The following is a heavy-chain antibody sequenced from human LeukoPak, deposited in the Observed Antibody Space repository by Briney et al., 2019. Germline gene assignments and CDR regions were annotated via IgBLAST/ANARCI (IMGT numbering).Heavy chain of an antibody. CDR1: GFTFSSYG. V-gene: IGHV3-33*01. D-gene: IGHD1-26*01. J-gene: IGHJ4*02. CDR2: IWYDGSNK. CDR3: ARHSGSSHFDY. Sequence: GGALRLSCAASGFTFSSYGMHWVRQAPGKGLEGVAVIWYDGSNKYYADSVKRRFTISRDNSKNTLYLQMNSLRAEDTVVYYCARHSGSSHFDYWGQGTLVTVSS.